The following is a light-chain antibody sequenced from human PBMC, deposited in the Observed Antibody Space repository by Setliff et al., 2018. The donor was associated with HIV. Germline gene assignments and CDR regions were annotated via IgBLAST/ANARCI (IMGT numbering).Light chain of an antibody. Sequence: ALAQPASVSGSPGQSITISCTGSSTDVGRYIFVSWYQQHPGKAPRLMIFDVSNRPSGVSNRFSGSKSGSTASLTISGLQPEDEADYYCSSYTSSSTRVFGTGTKVTVL. J-gene: IGLJ1*01. CDR3: SSYTSSSTRV. V-gene: IGLV2-14*03. CDR2: DVS. CDR1: STDVGRYIF.